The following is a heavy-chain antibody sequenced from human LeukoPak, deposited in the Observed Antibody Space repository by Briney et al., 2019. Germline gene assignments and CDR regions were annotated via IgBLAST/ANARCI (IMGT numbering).Heavy chain of an antibody. Sequence: SETLSLTCTVSCGSISSGDYYWSWIRQPPGKGLEWIGYSYYSGSTYYNPSLKSRVTISVDTSKNQFSLKLSSVTAADTAVYYCARDGWLRDGYNFNYWGQGTLVTVSS. CDR1: CGSISSGDYY. D-gene: IGHD5-24*01. J-gene: IGHJ4*02. V-gene: IGHV4-30-4*08. CDR3: ARDGWLRDGYNFNY. CDR2: SYYSGST.